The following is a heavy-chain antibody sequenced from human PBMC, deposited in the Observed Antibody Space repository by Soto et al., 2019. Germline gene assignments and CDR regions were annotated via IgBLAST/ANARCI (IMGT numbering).Heavy chain of an antibody. CDR1: GYTFTSYA. V-gene: IGHV1-3*01. Sequence: VASVKVSCKASGYTFTSYAMHWLRQAPGQRLEWMGWINAGNGNTKYSQKFQGRVTITRDTSASTAYMELSSLRSEDTAVYYCARSDGPLGDYWGQGTLVTSPQ. CDR3: ARSDGPLGDY. J-gene: IGHJ4*02. CDR2: INAGNGNT. D-gene: IGHD4-17*01.